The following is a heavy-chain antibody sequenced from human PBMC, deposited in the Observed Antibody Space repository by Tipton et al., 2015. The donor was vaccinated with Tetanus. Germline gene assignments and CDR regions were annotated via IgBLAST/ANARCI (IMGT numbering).Heavy chain of an antibody. CDR3: AASVVRXXXP. CDR2: VXFVGSX. Sequence: TLSLTCAVHGGSXXXYFXXXMRXXPGKGLEWIGEVXFVGSXNYNPXLKSRVTMSXAASKXHLSXKLSSXTAADTAVSXCAASVVRXXXPWGXGTLXTVS. D-gene: IGHD2-2*01. V-gene: IGHV4-34*01. J-gene: IGHJ5*02. CDR1: GGSXXXYF.